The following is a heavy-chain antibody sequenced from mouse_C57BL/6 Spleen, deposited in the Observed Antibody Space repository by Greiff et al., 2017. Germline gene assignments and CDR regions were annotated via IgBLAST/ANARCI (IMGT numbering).Heavy chain of an antibody. CDR2: IDPSDSYT. CDR3: ARKYCCDY. CDR1: GYTFTSYW. V-gene: IGHV1-59*01. Sequence: QVQLQQPGAELVRPGTSVKLSCTASGYTFTSYWMHWVQQRPGQGLEWIGVIDPSDSYTNYNQQFKGKATLTVDTSSSTAYMQLSSLTSEDSAVYYCARKYCCDYWGQGTTLTVSS. J-gene: IGHJ2*01.